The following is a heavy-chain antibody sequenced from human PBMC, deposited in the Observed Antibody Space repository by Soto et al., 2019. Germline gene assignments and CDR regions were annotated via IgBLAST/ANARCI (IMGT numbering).Heavy chain of an antibody. CDR2: IYYSGST. CDR3: ARLISNDFWSGYPRARMDV. CDR1: GGSISSYY. V-gene: IGHV4-59*01. D-gene: IGHD3-3*01. Sequence: SETLSLTCTVSGGSISSYYWSWIRQPPGKGLEWIGYIYYSGSTNYNPSHKSRVTISVDTSKNQFSLKLSSVTAADTAEYYCARLISNDFWSGYPRARMDVWGKGTTVTVSS. J-gene: IGHJ6*04.